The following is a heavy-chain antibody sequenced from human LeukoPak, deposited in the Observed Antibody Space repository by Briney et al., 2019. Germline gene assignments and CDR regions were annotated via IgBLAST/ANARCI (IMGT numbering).Heavy chain of an antibody. V-gene: IGHV3-7*01. J-gene: IGHJ6*02. CDR1: GFILSNYW. D-gene: IGHD6-13*01. Sequence: GGSLRLSCAASGFILSNYWMSWVRQAPGKGLEWVANINQDGSEIYYVASVKGRFTISRDNAKNSLYLHMNSLRAEDTAVYYCAREERVLYRTSWWEPHYFYGMDVWGQGTTVTVSS. CDR3: AREERVLYRTSWWEPHYFYGMDV. CDR2: INQDGSEI.